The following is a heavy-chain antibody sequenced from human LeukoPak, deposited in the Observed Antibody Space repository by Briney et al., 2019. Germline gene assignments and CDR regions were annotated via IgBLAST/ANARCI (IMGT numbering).Heavy chain of an antibody. D-gene: IGHD6-13*01. CDR2: INHSGST. J-gene: IGHJ6*02. CDR1: GGSVSGYY. Sequence: SETLSLTCTVSGGSVSGYYWSWIRQPPGKGLEWIGEINHSGSTNYNPSLKSRVTISVDTSKNQFSLKLSSVTAADTAVYYCARSRRDSSSWYSTYYYYGMDVWGQGTTVTVSS. CDR3: ARSRRDSSSWYSTYYYYGMDV. V-gene: IGHV4-34*01.